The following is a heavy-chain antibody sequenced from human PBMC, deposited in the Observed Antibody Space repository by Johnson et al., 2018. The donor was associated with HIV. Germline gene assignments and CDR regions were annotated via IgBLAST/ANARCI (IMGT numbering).Heavy chain of an antibody. D-gene: IGHD6-19*01. J-gene: IGHJ3*02. CDR2: ILYDGSNT. CDR3: AKDLYSSGFDI. Sequence: QVQLVESGGGVVQPGGSLRLSCAASGFTFSSYGMHLVRQTPGKGLEWVAFILYDGSNTYYADSVKGRFTISRDNSKNTLYLQMSSLRAADTAVYYCAKDLYSSGFDIWGQGTMVTVSS. V-gene: IGHV3-30*02. CDR1: GFTFSSYG.